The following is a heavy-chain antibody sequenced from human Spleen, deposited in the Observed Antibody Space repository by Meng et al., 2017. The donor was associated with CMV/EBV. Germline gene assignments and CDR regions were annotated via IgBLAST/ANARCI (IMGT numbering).Heavy chain of an antibody. V-gene: IGHV1-18*01. CDR2: ISAYNGNT. Sequence: ASVKVSCKASGYTFTNYGFSWVRQAPGQGLEWMGWISAYNGNTDYAQKLQGRVTMTTDTSTSTAYIELRSLRSDDTAMYYCARVARYCTNTSSCFDYWGQGTLVTVSS. J-gene: IGHJ4*02. CDR3: ARVARYCTNTSSCFDY. D-gene: IGHD2-2*01. CDR1: GYTFTNYG.